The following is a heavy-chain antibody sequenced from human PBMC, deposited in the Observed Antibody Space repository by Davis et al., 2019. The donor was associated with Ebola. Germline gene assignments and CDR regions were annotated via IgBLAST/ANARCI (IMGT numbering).Heavy chain of an antibody. J-gene: IGHJ4*02. CDR1: GFTFSSYS. CDR3: ARWGGGNSYGPSVCYFDN. D-gene: IGHD5-18*01. Sequence: PGGSLRLSCAASGFTFSSYSMNWVRQAPGKGLEWVSYISSSSSTIYYADSVKGRFTISRDNANNSLYLQMNSLRDEDTAVYYCARWGGGNSYGPSVCYFDNWGQGTLVTVSS. V-gene: IGHV3-48*02. CDR2: ISSSSSTI.